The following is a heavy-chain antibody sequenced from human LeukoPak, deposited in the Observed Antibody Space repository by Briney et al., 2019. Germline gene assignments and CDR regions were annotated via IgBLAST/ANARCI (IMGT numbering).Heavy chain of an antibody. CDR3: ARSDYHNSGSHTVFDAFDI. V-gene: IGHV4/OR15-8*01. CDR2: IHHDGRI. CDR1: GGSIDSTNW. J-gene: IGHJ3*02. Sequence: SETLSLTCDVSGGSIDSTNWWNWVRQPPGKGLEWIGEIHHDGRINYNPSLKSRVTLSVDKSKNQFSLRLNSVTAADTAMYYCARSDYHNSGSHTVFDAFDIWGQGTRVTVSS. D-gene: IGHD3-10*01.